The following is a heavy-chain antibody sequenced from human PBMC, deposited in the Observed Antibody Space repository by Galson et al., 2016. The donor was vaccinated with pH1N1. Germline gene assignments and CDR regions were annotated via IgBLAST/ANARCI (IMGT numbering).Heavy chain of an antibody. CDR3: ASGGSTSFDY. D-gene: IGHD6-25*01. Sequence: SLRLSCAASGSAFGEYSVNWVRQTPGKRLEWLAYMNINGNTMYYADSVKGRFTMSRDNAKNLLFLQMNSLKTEDTATYYCASGGSTSFDYWGQGTLVTVSS. V-gene: IGHV3-48*04. CDR1: GSAFGEYS. J-gene: IGHJ4*02. CDR2: MNINGNTM.